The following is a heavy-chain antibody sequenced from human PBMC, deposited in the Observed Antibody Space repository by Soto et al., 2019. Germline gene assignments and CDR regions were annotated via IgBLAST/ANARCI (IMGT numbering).Heavy chain of an antibody. D-gene: IGHD3-16*02. J-gene: IGHJ3*02. CDR2: ISYDGSNK. V-gene: IGHV3-30*18. CDR3: AKDRVITFGGVIAGDAFDI. Sequence: GGSLRLSCAASGFTFSSYGMHWVRQAPGKGLEWVAVISYDGSNKYYADSVKGRFTISRDNSKNTLYLQMNSLRAEDTAVYYCAKDRVITFGGVIAGDAFDIWGQGIMVTVSS. CDR1: GFTFSSYG.